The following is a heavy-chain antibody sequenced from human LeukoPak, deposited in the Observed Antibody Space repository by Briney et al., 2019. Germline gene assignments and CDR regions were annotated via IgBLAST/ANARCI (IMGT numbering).Heavy chain of an antibody. CDR1: GGSINSSSYY. J-gene: IGHJ3*02. V-gene: IGHV4-39*01. D-gene: IGHD3-9*01. Sequence: PSETLSLTCTVSGGSINSSSYYWGWIRQPPGKGLEWIGSIYYSGSTYYNPSLKSRVTISVDTSKNQFSLKLSSVTAADTAVYYCARRSSNYDILTGYYWGAFDIWGQGTMVTVSS. CDR2: IYYSGST. CDR3: ARRSSNYDILTGYYWGAFDI.